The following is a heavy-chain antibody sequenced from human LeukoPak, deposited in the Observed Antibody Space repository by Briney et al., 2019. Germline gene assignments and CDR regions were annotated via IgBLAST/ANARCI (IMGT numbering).Heavy chain of an antibody. D-gene: IGHD5-12*01. CDR1: GFTFSSYA. CDR2: ISGSGGSK. J-gene: IGHJ4*02. V-gene: IGHV3-23*01. CDR3: AKDRARGATAYYFDY. Sequence: GGSLRLSCAASGFTFSSYAMSWVRQAPGKGLEWVSAISGSGGSKYYADSVKGRFTISRDNSKNTLYLQMNSLRAEDTAVYYCAKDRARGATAYYFDYWGQGTLVTVSS.